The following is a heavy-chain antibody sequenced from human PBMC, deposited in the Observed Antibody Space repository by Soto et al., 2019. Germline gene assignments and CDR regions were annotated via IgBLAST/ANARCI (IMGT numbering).Heavy chain of an antibody. CDR1: GGSFSGYY. Sequence: SETLSLTCAVYGGSFSGYYCSWIRQPPWKGLESIGEINHSGSTNYNPSLKSRVTISVDTSKNQFSLKLSSVTAADTAVYYCASVKLAGRAAPRRYYYDISGYRDYGMEVWGQQTTVTVCS. D-gene: IGHD3-22*01. CDR3: ASVKLAGRAAPRRYYYDISGYRDYGMEV. V-gene: IGHV4-34*01. J-gene: IGHJ6*02. CDR2: INHSGST.